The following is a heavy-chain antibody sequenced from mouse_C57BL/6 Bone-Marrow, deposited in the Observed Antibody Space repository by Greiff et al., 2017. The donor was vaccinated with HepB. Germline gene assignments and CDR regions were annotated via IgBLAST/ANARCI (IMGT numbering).Heavy chain of an antibody. CDR2: ISNGGGST. V-gene: IGHV5-12*01. CDR3: AHYDYDVCWYFDV. CDR1: GFTFSDYY. J-gene: IGHJ1*03. Sequence: EVKLVESGGGLVQPGGSLKLSCAASGFTFSDYYMYWVRQTPEKRLEWVAYISNGGGSTYYPDTVKGRFTISRDNAKNTLYLQMSRLKSEDTAIYYCAHYDYDVCWYFDVWGTGTTVTVSS. D-gene: IGHD2-4*01.